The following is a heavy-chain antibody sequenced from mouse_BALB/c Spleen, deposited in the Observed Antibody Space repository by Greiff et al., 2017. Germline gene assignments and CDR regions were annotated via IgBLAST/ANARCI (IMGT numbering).Heavy chain of an antibody. CDR3: ARSGDYDGSGFAY. Sequence: QVQLKESGAELVRPGSSVKISCKASGYAFSSYWMNWVKQRPGQGLEWIGQIYPGDGDTNYNGKFKGKATLTADKSSSTAYMQLSSLTSEDSAVYFCARSGDYDGSGFAYWGQGTLVTVSA. J-gene: IGHJ3*01. D-gene: IGHD2-4*01. V-gene: IGHV1-80*01. CDR1: GYAFSSYW. CDR2: IYPGDGDT.